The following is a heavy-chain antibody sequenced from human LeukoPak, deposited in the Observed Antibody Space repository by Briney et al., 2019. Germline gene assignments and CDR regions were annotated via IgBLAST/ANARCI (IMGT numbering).Heavy chain of an antibody. CDR2: INSDGSEK. CDR1: GFTFSSYG. D-gene: IGHD1-26*01. J-gene: IGHJ4*02. Sequence: GGSLSLSFAASGFTFSSYGMHWVRQAPGKGLEWVASINSDGSEKNYVDSVRGRFAISRDNAKTSLYLQMKTVRVEDTAVYYCARGGSTRFAYWGQGILVTVSS. CDR3: ARGGSTRFAY. V-gene: IGHV3-7*01.